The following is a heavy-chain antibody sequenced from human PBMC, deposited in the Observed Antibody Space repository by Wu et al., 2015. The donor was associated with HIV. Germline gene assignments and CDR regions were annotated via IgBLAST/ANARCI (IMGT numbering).Heavy chain of an antibody. V-gene: IGHV3-30*04. CDR1: GFMFRNFA. CDR3: ARSRRGVESYYDS. CDR2: ISYDESKK. D-gene: IGHD3-10*01. Sequence: QVQLVESGGGVVQPGRSLRLSCEASGFMFRNFAMHWVRQPPGKGLEWVAGISYDESKKFYADSVKGRFTVSRDNSKDTLFLQMSSLRGEDSAKYWCARSRRGVESYYDSWGPGTMVIVSS. J-gene: IGHJ4*02.